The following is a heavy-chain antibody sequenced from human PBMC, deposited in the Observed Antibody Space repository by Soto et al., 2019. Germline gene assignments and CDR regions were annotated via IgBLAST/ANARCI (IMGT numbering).Heavy chain of an antibody. D-gene: IGHD2-2*02. Sequence: EVQLVESGGGLVQRGGSLTLSCAASGFTFSTYWMSWVREAPGKGLEWVANIKQDGSDKYYVDSVKGRFTISRDNAKNSLDLHMNSLRAEDTAVYYCASAPWHTLGYWGQGTLVTVSS. CDR1: GFTFSTYW. CDR3: ASAPWHTLGY. V-gene: IGHV3-7*03. J-gene: IGHJ4*02. CDR2: IKQDGSDK.